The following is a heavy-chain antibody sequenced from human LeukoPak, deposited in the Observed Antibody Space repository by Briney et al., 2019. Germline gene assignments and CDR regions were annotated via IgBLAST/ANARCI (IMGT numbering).Heavy chain of an antibody. CDR2: FNGRGDST. V-gene: IGHV3-23*01. D-gene: IGHD3-22*01. CDR3: ARDPYYYDSSAFYTFAY. J-gene: IGHJ4*02. Sequence: GGSLRLSCEVSGFTFSHYGMSWVRQAPGKGPEWVAGFNGRGDSTYYAESVRGRFTISRDTSKNTLYLQVSSLRVEDTAVYYCARDPYYYDSSAFYTFAYWGQGTLVTVSS. CDR1: GFTFSHYG.